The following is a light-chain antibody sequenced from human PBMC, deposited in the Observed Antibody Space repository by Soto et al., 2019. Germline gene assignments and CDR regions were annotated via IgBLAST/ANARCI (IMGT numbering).Light chain of an antibody. V-gene: IGLV2-14*01. CDR2: EVS. CDR1: SSDVGNYNY. Sequence: QSVLTQPASVSGSPGQSITISCTGTSSDVGNYNYVSWYQQHPGKVPKLMIYEVSNRPSGISNRFSGSKSGNTASLTISGLQTEDEADYYCCSYVGASIYVFGTGTKVTVL. J-gene: IGLJ1*01. CDR3: CSYVGASIYV.